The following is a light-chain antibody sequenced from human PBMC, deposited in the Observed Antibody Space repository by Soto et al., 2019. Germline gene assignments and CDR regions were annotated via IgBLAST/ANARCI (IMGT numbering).Light chain of an antibody. CDR3: QQTYNTPFT. V-gene: IGKV1-6*01. CDR2: GAS. CDR1: RDIRND. J-gene: IGKJ3*01. Sequence: AIQMTQSPSSLSASVGDRVTITCRASRDIRNDLAWYQQKPGKPPKLLIYGASTLQSGVPSRFGGSRSGTDFTLTITSLQPEDFATYYCQQTYNTPFTFGPGTKVDIK.